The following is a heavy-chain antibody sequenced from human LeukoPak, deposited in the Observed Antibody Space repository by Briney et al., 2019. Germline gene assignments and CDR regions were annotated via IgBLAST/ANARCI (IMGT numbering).Heavy chain of an antibody. CDR1: GYSISSGYY. CDR2: IYYSGST. Sequence: PSETLSLTCTVSGYSISSGYYWSWIRQPPGKGLEWIGYIYYSGSTNYNPSLKSRVTISVDTSKNQFSLKLSSVTAADTAVYYCARATVGATGWFDPWGQGTLVTVSS. D-gene: IGHD1-26*01. J-gene: IGHJ5*02. V-gene: IGHV4-38-2*02. CDR3: ARATVGATGWFDP.